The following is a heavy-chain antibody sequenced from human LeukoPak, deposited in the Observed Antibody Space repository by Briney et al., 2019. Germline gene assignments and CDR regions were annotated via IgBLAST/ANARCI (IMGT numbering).Heavy chain of an antibody. CDR1: GGSISSYY. CDR2: IYYSGST. CDR3: ARGATRYYYYYYMDV. J-gene: IGHJ6*03. D-gene: IGHD5-24*01. V-gene: IGHV4-59*01. Sequence: SETLSLTCTVSGGSISSYYWSWIRQPPGKGLEWIGYIYYSGSTNYNPSLKSRVTISVDTSKNQFSLKLSSVTAADTAVYHCARGATRYYYYYYMDVWGKGTTVTVSS.